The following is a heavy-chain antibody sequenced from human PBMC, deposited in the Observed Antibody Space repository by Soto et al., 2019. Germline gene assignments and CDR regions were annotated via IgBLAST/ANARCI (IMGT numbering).Heavy chain of an antibody. CDR1: GIIFSNSA. Sequence: QMQVVQSGPEVKKPGTSVTVSCKTSGIIFSNSAVQWVRQARGQRLEWLGYIIIAGGGTKYSQNLQGKITITRDMSTNTAYMELSSLRSEYTAIYYCAAELYGGGRCCSFDIWGQGTMITVSS. D-gene: IGHD2-21*02. CDR2: IIIAGGGT. V-gene: IGHV1-58*01. CDR3: AAELYGGGRCCSFDI. J-gene: IGHJ3*02.